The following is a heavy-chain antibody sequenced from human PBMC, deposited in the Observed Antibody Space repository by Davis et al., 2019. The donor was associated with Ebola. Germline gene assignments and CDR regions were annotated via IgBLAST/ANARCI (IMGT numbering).Heavy chain of an antibody. D-gene: IGHD3-22*01. Sequence: PGGSLRLSCKGSGYSFSTYWITWVRQMPGKGLEWMGIIYPGDSDTRYSPSFQGQVTISADKSISTAYLQWSSLKASDTAMYYCARLGFFSSGYYTPLGAFDIWGQGTMVTVSS. V-gene: IGHV5-51*01. CDR2: IYPGDSDT. J-gene: IGHJ3*02. CDR1: GYSFSTYW. CDR3: ARLGFFSSGYYTPLGAFDI.